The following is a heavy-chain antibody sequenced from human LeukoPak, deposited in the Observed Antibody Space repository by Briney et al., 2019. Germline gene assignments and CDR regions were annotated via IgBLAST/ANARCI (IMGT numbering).Heavy chain of an antibody. J-gene: IGHJ4*02. V-gene: IGHV1-24*01. CDR1: GYTLTELS. CDR2: FEPEDGET. Sequence: ASVKVSCKVSGYTLTELSMHWVRQAPGKGLEWMGGFEPEDGETIYAQKFQGRVTMTEDTSTDTAYMELSSLRSEDTAVYYCATEYYYDSSGYSKHPYFDYWGQGTLVTVSS. CDR3: ATEYYYDSSGYSKHPYFDY. D-gene: IGHD3-22*01.